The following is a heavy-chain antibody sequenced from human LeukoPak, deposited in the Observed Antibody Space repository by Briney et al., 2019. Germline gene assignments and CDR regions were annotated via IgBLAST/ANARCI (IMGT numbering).Heavy chain of an antibody. D-gene: IGHD6-13*01. CDR1: GVSISPYY. CDR2: IYYSGST. CDR3: ARDLVGIAAAGNNWFDP. V-gene: IGHV4-59*12. Sequence: SETLSLTCTVSGVSISPYYWSWIRQPPGKGLEWIGYIYYSGSTEYNPSLKSRVIMSVDTSKNQFSLKLSSVTAADTAVYYCARDLVGIAAAGNNWFDPWGQGTLVTVSS. J-gene: IGHJ5*02.